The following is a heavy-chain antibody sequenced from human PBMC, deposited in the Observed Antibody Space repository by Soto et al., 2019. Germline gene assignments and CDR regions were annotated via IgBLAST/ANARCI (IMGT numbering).Heavy chain of an antibody. J-gene: IGHJ5*02. CDR2: ISNSGHSA. V-gene: IGHV3-23*01. Sequence: GCLRLSCAASGFTFSSYAMNWVRQAPGKGLEWISVISNSGHSAYYADSVKGRFTISRDNSKNTLYLQIKSLRAEDTAAYYCAKGVPTFLNLSGPSGQGTLFTVSS. CDR1: GFTFSSYA. D-gene: IGHD2-2*01. CDR3: AKGVPTFLNLSGP.